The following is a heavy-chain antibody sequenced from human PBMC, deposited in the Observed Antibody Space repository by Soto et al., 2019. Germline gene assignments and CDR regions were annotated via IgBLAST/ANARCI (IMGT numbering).Heavy chain of an antibody. V-gene: IGHV1-58*01. CDR3: AADQGVGIAARPDHYYFYGMDV. D-gene: IGHD6-6*01. Sequence: SVKVSCKASGFTFTSSAVQWVRQARGQRLEWIGWIVVGSGNTNYAQKFQERVTITRDMSTSTAYMELSSLRSEDTAVYYCAADQGVGIAARPDHYYFYGMDVWGQGTTVTVSS. CDR1: GFTFTSSA. J-gene: IGHJ6*02. CDR2: IVVGSGNT.